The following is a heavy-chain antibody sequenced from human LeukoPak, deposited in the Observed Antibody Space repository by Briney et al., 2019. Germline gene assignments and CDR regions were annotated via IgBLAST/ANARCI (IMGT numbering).Heavy chain of an antibody. CDR3: ARIGYNHYFDY. J-gene: IGHJ4*02. V-gene: IGHV1-2*02. CDR2: VNPNSGGT. D-gene: IGHD5-24*01. CDR1: GYTFTDYY. Sequence: ASVKVSCKASGYTFTDYYLHWVRQAPGQGLEWMGWVNPNSGGTNYAQTFQGRVTMTRDTSITTAYLELSRMRSDDTAVYYCARIGYNHYFDYWGQGTLVTVSS.